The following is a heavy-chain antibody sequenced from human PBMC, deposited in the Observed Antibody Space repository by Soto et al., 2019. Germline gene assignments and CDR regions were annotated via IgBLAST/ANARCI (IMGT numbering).Heavy chain of an antibody. CDR3: ARRGSYYYAMDV. J-gene: IGHJ6*02. Sequence: QVQLVQSGTEVKKPGASVKISCKASGYTFSSYGISWVRQAPGQGLEWMGWISVYNGNTAYAQKFQGRVTVTTDTSAAYMELRSLRSDDTAVYYCARRGSYYYAMDVWGHGTTVTVSS. CDR1: GYTFSSYG. V-gene: IGHV1-18*01. CDR2: ISVYNGNT. D-gene: IGHD3-10*01.